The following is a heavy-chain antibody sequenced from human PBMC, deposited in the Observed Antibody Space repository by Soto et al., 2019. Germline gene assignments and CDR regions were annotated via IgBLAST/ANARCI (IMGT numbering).Heavy chain of an antibody. CDR3: VRTFYDSAVTPPPELHL. CDR1: GDSVYLDGRR. CDR2: TYYRSKWYN. Sequence: SQTLERTSVVYGDSVYLDGRRWNWNRLSPSRGLEWLGRTYYRSKWYNDYAVSVRGRISINPDTTKNQFTLKLTSVTAADSAIFYCVRTFYDSAVTPPPELHLWGQGALVTVSS. D-gene: IGHD3-22*01. V-gene: IGHV6-1*01. J-gene: IGHJ1*01.